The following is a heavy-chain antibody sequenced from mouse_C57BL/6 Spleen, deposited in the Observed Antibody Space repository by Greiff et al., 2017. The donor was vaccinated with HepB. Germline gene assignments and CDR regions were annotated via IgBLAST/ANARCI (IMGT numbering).Heavy chain of an antibody. CDR3: TREPSPSYYGSSSWYFDV. J-gene: IGHJ1*03. Sequence: EVKLMESGEGLVKPGGSLKLSCAASGFTFSSYAMSWVRQTPEKRLEWVAYISSGGDYIYYADTVKGRFTISRDNARNTLYLQMSSLKSEDTAMYYCTREPSPSYYGSSSWYFDVWGTGTTVTVSS. D-gene: IGHD1-1*01. CDR2: ISSGGDYI. V-gene: IGHV5-9-1*02. CDR1: GFTFSSYA.